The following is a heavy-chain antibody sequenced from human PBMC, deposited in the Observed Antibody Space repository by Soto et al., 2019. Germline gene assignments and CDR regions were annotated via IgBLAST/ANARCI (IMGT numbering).Heavy chain of an antibody. CDR3: ARHFTYYSDSSGAYFDY. CDR1: GGSISSYY. V-gene: IGHV4-59*08. J-gene: IGHJ4*02. D-gene: IGHD3-22*01. CDR2: IYYSGST. Sequence: QVQLQESGPGLVKPSETLSLTCTVSGGSISSYYWSWIRQSPGKGLEWIGYIYYSGSTNYNPSLKSRVTISVDTSKNQFSLKLSSVTAADTAVYYCARHFTYYSDSSGAYFDYWGQGTLVTVSS.